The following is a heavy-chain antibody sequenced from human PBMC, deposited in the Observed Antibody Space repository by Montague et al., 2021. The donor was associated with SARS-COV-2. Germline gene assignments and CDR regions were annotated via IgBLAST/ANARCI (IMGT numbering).Heavy chain of an antibody. CDR3: AREIAGATVLDY. Sequence: PALVKPTQTLTLTCTSSGFSLSTSGMCVSWIRQPPGKALEWLARIDWDDDKYYSTSLKTRLTISKDTSKNQVVLTMTNMDPVDTATYYCAREIAGATVLDYWGQGTLVTVSS. J-gene: IGHJ4*02. CDR1: GFSLSTSGMC. D-gene: IGHD1-26*01. V-gene: IGHV2-70*11. CDR2: IDWDDDK.